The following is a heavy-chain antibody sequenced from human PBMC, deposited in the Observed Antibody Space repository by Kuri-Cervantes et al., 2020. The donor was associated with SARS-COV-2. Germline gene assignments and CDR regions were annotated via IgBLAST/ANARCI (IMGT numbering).Heavy chain of an antibody. J-gene: IGHJ6*03. Sequence: GGSLRLSCAASGFTFGDYNMNWVRQAPGKGLEWVSSISSSSSDINYADSVKGRFTISKESGENSLYLHMNSLRGDDTAVYYCARVAGEGPIYYYYMDVWGKGTTVTVSS. CDR3: ARVAGEGPIYYYYMDV. V-gene: IGHV3-21*01. D-gene: IGHD2-21*01. CDR1: GFTFGDYN. CDR2: ISSSSSDI.